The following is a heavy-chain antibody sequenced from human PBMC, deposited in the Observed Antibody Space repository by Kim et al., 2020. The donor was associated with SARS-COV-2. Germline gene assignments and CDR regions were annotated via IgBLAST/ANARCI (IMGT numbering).Heavy chain of an antibody. Sequence: GGSLRLSCTASGFTFGDYSMSWFRQAPGKGLEWVCFIRSKAYCGTTEYAPSVKVRFTIARDESKSIAYLQMNSLKTEDTAVYYCTRDSSDYYCYYGMDVWGQGTTVTVSS. CDR2: IRSKAYCGTT. D-gene: IGHD6-6*01. CDR1: GFTFGDYS. CDR3: TRDSSDYYCYYGMDV. J-gene: IGHJ6*02. V-gene: IGHV3-49*03.